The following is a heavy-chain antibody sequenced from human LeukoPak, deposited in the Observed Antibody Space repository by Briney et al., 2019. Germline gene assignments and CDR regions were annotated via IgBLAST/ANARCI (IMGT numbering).Heavy chain of an antibody. D-gene: IGHD1-26*01. CDR2: IIPIFGTA. J-gene: IGHJ6*03. CDR1: GGTFSSYA. Sequence: ASVKVSCKASGGTFSSYAISWVRQAPGQGLEWMGGIIPIFGTANYAQKFQGRVTITTDESTSTAYMELSSLRSEDTAVYYCARGKQEISLYSGTYYYYYMDVWGKGTTVTVSS. V-gene: IGHV1-69*05. CDR3: ARGKQEISLYSGTYYYYYMDV.